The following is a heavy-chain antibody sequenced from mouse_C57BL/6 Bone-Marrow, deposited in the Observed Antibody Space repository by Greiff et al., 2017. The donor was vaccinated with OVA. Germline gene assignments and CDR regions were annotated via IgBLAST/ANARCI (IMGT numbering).Heavy chain of an antibody. D-gene: IGHD2-3*01. CDR3: AFYDGYYRAMDY. V-gene: IGHV1-19*01. Sequence: EVQLQQSGPVLVKPGASVKMSCKASGYTFTDYYMNWVKQSHGKSLEWIGVINPYNGGTSYNQKFKGKATLTVDKSSSTAYMELNSLTSEDSAVYYCAFYDGYYRAMDYWGQGTSFTVSS. CDR2: INPYNGGT. J-gene: IGHJ4*01. CDR1: GYTFTDYY.